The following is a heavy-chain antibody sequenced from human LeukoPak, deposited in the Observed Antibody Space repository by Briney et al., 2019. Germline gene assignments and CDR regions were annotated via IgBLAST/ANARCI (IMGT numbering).Heavy chain of an antibody. CDR2: INTYNGNA. J-gene: IGHJ3*02. D-gene: IGHD3-16*01. Sequence: ASVKVSCKASGYTFSTYAINWLRHAPGPGLDFMGWINTYNGNATYAQDFIGRFVFSVDTSDSTAYLQISSLKTEDTAVYYCASMGANGFDIWGQGTTVTVSS. CDR3: ASMGANGFDI. V-gene: IGHV7-4-1*02. CDR1: GYTFSTYA.